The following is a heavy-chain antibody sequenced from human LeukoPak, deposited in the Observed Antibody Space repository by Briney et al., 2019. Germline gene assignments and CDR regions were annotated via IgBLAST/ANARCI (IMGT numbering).Heavy chain of an antibody. CDR2: IKQDGSEK. J-gene: IGHJ4*02. CDR3: ARDYSRYSSSSDYFDY. D-gene: IGHD6-6*01. V-gene: IGHV3-7*01. Sequence: GGSLRLSCAASGFTFSSHGMNWVRQAPGKGLEWVANIKQDGSEKYYVDSVKGRFTISRDNAKNSLYLQMNSLRAEDTAVYYCARDYSRYSSSSDYFDYWGQGTLVTVSS. CDR1: GFTFSSHG.